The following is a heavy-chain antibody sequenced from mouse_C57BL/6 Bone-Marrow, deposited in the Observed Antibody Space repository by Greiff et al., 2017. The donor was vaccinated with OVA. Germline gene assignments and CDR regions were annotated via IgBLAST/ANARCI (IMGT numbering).Heavy chain of an antibody. CDR2: IDPENGDT. CDR1: GFNIKDDY. Sequence: VQLQQSGAELVRPGASVKLSCTASGFNIKDDYMHWVKQRPELGLEWIGWIDPENGDTEYASKFQGKATITADTSSNTAYLQLSSLTSEDTAVYYCTTAYGNYDYWGQGTTLTVSS. V-gene: IGHV14-4*01. CDR3: TTAYGNYDY. D-gene: IGHD2-10*02. J-gene: IGHJ2*01.